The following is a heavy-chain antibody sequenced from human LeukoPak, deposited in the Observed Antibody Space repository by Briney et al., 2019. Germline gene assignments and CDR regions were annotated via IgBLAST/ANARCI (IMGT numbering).Heavy chain of an antibody. CDR3: AGGLDGAALPPYYFDY. Sequence: PGGSLRLSCAASGFTYSSYAMHWVRQAPGKGLEWVAVISYDGSNKYYADSVKGRFTISRDNSKNTLYLQMNSLRAEDTAVYYCAGGLDGAALPPYYFDYWGQGTLVTVSS. CDR1: GFTYSSYA. J-gene: IGHJ4*02. CDR2: ISYDGSNK. V-gene: IGHV3-30-3*01. D-gene: IGHD3-16*01.